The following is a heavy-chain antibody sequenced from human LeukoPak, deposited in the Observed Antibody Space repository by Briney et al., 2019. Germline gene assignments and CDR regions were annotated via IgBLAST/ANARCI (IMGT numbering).Heavy chain of an antibody. V-gene: IGHV1-8*01. CDR1: GYTFTSYD. Sequence: GASVKVSCKASGYTFTSYDINWVRQATGQGLEWMGWMNPNSGNTGYAQKFQGRVTMTRNTSISTAYMELSSLRSEDTAVYYCARGLRYCSSTSCYHFDYWGQGTLVTVSS. D-gene: IGHD2-2*01. CDR2: MNPNSGNT. CDR3: ARGLRYCSSTSCYHFDY. J-gene: IGHJ4*02.